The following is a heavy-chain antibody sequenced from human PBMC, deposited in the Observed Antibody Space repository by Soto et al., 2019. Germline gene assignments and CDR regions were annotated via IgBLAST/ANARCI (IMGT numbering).Heavy chain of an antibody. CDR2: IWYDGSNK. J-gene: IGHJ4*02. CDR1: GFTFSSYG. D-gene: IGHD6-19*01. Sequence: QVQLVESGGAVVQPGRSLRLSCAASGFTFSSYGMHWVRQAPGQGLEWVAVIWYDGSNKYYADSVKGRFTISRDNSKNTLYLQMNSLRAEDTAVYYCARAAYSSGWYYFDYWGQGTLVTVSS. CDR3: ARAAYSSGWYYFDY. V-gene: IGHV3-33*01.